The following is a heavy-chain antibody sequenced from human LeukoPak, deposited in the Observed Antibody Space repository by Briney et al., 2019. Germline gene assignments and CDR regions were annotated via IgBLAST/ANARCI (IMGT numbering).Heavy chain of an antibody. CDR1: GFTFTTYA. Sequence: GGSLRLSCAASGFTFTTYAMSWVRQAPGKGLEWVSSISGSGGGTYYADSVKGRFTISRDNSKNTLYLQMNSLRGEDTAVYYCVNFRGQLLSSYYVDYWGQGTLVTVSS. CDR3: VNFRGQLLSSYYVDY. V-gene: IGHV3-23*01. CDR2: ISGSGGGT. J-gene: IGHJ4*02. D-gene: IGHD2-2*01.